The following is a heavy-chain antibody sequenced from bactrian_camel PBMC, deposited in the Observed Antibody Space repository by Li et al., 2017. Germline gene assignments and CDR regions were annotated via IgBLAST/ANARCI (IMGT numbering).Heavy chain of an antibody. CDR2: INGDSPQA. J-gene: IGHJ4*01. D-gene: IGHD5*01. V-gene: IGHV3S1*01. CDR3: VCQITGVWVLSD. Sequence: HVQLVESGGGLVQPGGSRRLSCEASGFTFRNYWMFWFRQAQGKGLEWVSNINGDSPQAFYANAVNGRFTISRDNAKNTVYLQMNSPKPEDTAVYYCVCQITGVWVLSDWGQGTQVTVS. CDR1: GFTFRNYW.